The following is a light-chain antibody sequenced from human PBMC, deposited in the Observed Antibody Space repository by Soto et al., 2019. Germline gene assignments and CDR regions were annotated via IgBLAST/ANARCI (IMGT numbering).Light chain of an antibody. CDR3: GAWDSSLSAVV. J-gene: IGLJ2*01. CDR2: DDN. CDR1: TSNIGDTY. Sequence: QAVLTQPPSVSAAPGQTVTISCSGSTSNIGDTYVSWYQQLPGTAPKLLIFDDNQRPSGIPDRFSVSKSGTSATLGITGLQTGDEADYFCGAWDSSLSAVVFGGGTKLTVL. V-gene: IGLV1-51*01.